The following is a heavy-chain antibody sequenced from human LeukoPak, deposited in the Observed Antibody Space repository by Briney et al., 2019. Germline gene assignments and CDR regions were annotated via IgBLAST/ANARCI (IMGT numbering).Heavy chain of an antibody. J-gene: IGHJ4*02. CDR1: GYSFTTYW. CDR2: IYPGDSDT. Sequence: AGESLKISCRGSGYSFTTYWIGWVRQMPGKGLEWMGIIYPGDSDTRYSPSFQGQVTISADKSISTAYLQWSSLKASDTAMYYCARADARFYYDSSGHPYDYWGQGTLVTVSS. CDR3: ARADARFYYDSSGHPYDY. V-gene: IGHV5-51*01. D-gene: IGHD3-22*01.